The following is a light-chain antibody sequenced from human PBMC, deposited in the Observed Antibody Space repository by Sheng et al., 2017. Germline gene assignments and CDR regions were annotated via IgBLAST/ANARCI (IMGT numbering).Light chain of an antibody. Sequence: EIVMTQSPATLSVSPGEGATLSCRASQSISSNLAWYQQKPGQAPRLLIFGASSRGTGIPARFSGSGSGTDFTLTISRLEPEDFAVYYCQQYGSSLPWTFGQGTKVEIK. CDR1: QSISSN. CDR3: QQYGSSLPWT. CDR2: GAS. V-gene: IGKV3-20*01. J-gene: IGKJ1*01.